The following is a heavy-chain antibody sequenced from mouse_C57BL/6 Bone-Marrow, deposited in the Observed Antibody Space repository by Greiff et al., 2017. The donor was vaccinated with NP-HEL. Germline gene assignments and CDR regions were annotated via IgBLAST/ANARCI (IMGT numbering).Heavy chain of an antibody. CDR2: IRLKSDNYAT. Sequence: EVQGVESGGGLVQPGGSMKLSCVASGFTFSNYWMNWVRQSPEKGLEWVAQIRLKSDNYATHYAESVKGRFTISRDDSKSSVYLQMNNLRAEDTGIYYCTESTMPQGYFDVWGTGTTVTVSS. CDR1: GFTFSNYW. V-gene: IGHV6-3*01. D-gene: IGHD1-1*02. CDR3: TESTMPQGYFDV. J-gene: IGHJ1*03.